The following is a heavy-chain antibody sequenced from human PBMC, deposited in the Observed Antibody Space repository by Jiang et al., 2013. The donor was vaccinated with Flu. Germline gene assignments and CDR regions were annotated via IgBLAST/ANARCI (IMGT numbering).Heavy chain of an antibody. Sequence: KPSETLSLTCTVSGGSVSSGSYYWSWIRQPPGKGLEWIGYVYYSGSTNYNPSLKSRVSISVDTSKNQFSLKLSSVTAADTAVYYCARDLGTVVVTPKGSHYYYGMDVWGQGTTVTVSS. J-gene: IGHJ6*02. CDR2: VYYSGST. D-gene: IGHD3-22*01. CDR3: ARDLGTVVVTPKGSHYYYGMDV. V-gene: IGHV4-61*01. CDR1: GGSVSSGSYY.